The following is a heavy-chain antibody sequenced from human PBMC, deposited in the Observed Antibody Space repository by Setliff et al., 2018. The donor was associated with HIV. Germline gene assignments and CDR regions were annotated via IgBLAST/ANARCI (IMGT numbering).Heavy chain of an antibody. CDR2: IYASGSI. CDR3: ARGGPDYYDYPYFDS. V-gene: IGHV4-4*08. D-gene: IGHD3-22*01. CDR1: GGSISSHC. Sequence: PSETLSLTCTVSGGSISSHCWSWIRQSPGKALEWIGYIYASGSIIYNPSLKSRVTMSVDTSKNQFSLKLNSLIAADAAVYFCARGGPDYYDYPYFDSWGQGTLVTVSS. J-gene: IGHJ4*02.